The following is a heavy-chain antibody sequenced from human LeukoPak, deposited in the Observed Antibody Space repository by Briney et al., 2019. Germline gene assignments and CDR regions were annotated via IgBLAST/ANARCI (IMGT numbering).Heavy chain of an antibody. Sequence: PGGSLRLSCAASGFTFSNAWMSWVRQAPGKGLEWVGRIKSKTDGGTTDYAAPVKGRFTISRDDSKNTLYLQMNSLKTEDTAVYYCTTRITMIVVVIPNAFDIWGQGTMVTVSS. CDR2: IKSKTDGGTT. J-gene: IGHJ3*02. CDR3: TTRITMIVVVIPNAFDI. D-gene: IGHD3-22*01. V-gene: IGHV3-15*01. CDR1: GFTFSNAW.